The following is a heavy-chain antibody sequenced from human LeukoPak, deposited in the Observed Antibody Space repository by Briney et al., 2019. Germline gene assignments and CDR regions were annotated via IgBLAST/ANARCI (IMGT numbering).Heavy chain of an antibody. V-gene: IGHV3-74*01. D-gene: IGHD6-13*01. CDR2: VNDDGSST. CDR3: VGAAANTTPRP. J-gene: IGHJ4*02. CDR1: GFTFSNYW. Sequence: GGSLKLSCAASGFTFSNYWMHWVRQGPGKGLVWVSRVNDDGSSTAYADSVRGRFTISRDNAKNTLYLQMNSLRAEDTAVYYCVGAAANTTPRPWGQGTLVTVSS.